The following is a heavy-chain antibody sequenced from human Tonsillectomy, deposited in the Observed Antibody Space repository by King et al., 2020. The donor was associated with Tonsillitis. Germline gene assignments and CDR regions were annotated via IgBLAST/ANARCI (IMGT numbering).Heavy chain of an antibody. D-gene: IGHD3-3*01. J-gene: IGHJ4*02. CDR1: GFTFSSYA. CDR3: AKVDRSDFWSAYYTDY. V-gene: IGHV3-23*04. Sequence: VQLVESRGGLVQPGGSLRLSCAASGFTFSSYAMSWVRQAPGKGLEWVSAISGSGGSTYYADSVKGRFTVSRDNSRNTRYLQMNSLRAADTAVYYCAKVDRSDFWSAYYTDYWGQGTLVTVSS. CDR2: ISGSGGST.